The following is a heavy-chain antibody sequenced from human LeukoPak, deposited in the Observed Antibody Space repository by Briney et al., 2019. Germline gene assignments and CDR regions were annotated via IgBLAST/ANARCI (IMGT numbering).Heavy chain of an antibody. V-gene: IGHV1-46*01. CDR2: INPSGGST. J-gene: IGHJ4*02. CDR1: GYTFTSYY. CDR3: AGQYSSGWSYDY. Sequence: ASVKVSCKASGYTFTSYYMHWVRQAPGQGLEWMGIINPSGGSTGYAQNFQGRVTMTRDTSTSTVYMEMSSLRPYDTAVYYCAGQYSSGWSYDYWGQGTQVTVSS. D-gene: IGHD6-19*01.